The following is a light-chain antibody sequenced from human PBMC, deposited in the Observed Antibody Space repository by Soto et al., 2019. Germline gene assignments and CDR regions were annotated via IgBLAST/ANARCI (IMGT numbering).Light chain of an antibody. Sequence: QSALTQPDSVSGSPGQSITISCTGNSSDVGGYNYVSWYQQHPGKAPKLMIYDVSNRPSGVSNRFSGSESGNTASLTISGLQAEDEADYYCSSYPSSSTLVVFGGGTTLTVL. J-gene: IGLJ2*01. CDR3: SSYPSSSTLVV. CDR1: SSDVGGYNY. V-gene: IGLV2-14*01. CDR2: DVS.